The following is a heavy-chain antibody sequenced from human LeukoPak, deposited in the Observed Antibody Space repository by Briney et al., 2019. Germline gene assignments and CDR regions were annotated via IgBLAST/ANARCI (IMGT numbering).Heavy chain of an antibody. D-gene: IGHD3-22*01. CDR3: AKEITGYYYDSSGYLGPDAFDI. J-gene: IGHJ3*02. V-gene: IGHV3-9*01. CDR1: GFTFDDYA. Sequence: PGGSLRLSCAASGFTFDDYAMPWVRQAPGKGLEWVSGISWNSGSIGYADSVKGRFTISRDNAKNSLYLQMNSLRAEDTALYYCAKEITGYYYDSSGYLGPDAFDIWGQGTMVTVSS. CDR2: ISWNSGSI.